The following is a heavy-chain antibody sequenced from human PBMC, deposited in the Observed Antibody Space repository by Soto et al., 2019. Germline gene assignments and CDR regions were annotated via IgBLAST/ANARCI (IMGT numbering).Heavy chain of an antibody. J-gene: IGHJ3*02. Sequence: GESLKISCKGSGYSFTSYWIGWVRQMPGKGLEWVGIIYPGDSDTRYSPSFQGQVTISADKSISTAYLQWSSLKASDTAMYYCARGIWTDSRGYYRQAFDICGQGTMVTV. CDR3: ARGIWTDSRGYYRQAFDI. D-gene: IGHD3-22*01. CDR1: GYSFTSYW. V-gene: IGHV5-51*01. CDR2: IYPGDSDT.